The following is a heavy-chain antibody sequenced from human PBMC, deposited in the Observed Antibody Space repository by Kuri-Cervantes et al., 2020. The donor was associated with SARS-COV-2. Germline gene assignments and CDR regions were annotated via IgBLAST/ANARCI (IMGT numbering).Heavy chain of an antibody. CDR2: IYYSGST. CDR3: ASQGDYSPDVNPAHYAFDI. CDR1: GGSSSSSSYY. D-gene: IGHD4-11*01. V-gene: IGHV4-39*01. J-gene: IGHJ3*02. Sequence: GSLRLSCTVSGGSSSSSSYYWGWIRQPPGKGLEWIGSIYYSGSTYYNPSLKSRFTISVDTSKNQFSLKLSSVTAADTAVYYCASQGDYSPDVNPAHYAFDIWGQGTMVTVSS.